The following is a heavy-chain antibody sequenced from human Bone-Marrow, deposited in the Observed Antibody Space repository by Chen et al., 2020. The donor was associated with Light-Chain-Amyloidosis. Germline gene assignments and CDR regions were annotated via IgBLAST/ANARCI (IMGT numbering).Heavy chain of an antibody. CDR1: GVTFSSYW. D-gene: IGHD3-16*01. Sequence: EAHLVESGGGLVQPGGSLRLSCAASGVTFSSYWVSWVRQAPGKGLEWVANVKPDGSETYHVDAVKGRFSISRDNAKNSLSLQMNSLRAGDRAVYYCATEGGGAYDHWGQGTLVTVSS. V-gene: IGHV3-7*05. J-gene: IGHJ4*02. CDR2: VKPDGSET. CDR3: ATEGGGAYDH.